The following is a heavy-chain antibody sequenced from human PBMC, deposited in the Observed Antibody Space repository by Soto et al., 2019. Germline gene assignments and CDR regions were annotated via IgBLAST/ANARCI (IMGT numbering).Heavy chain of an antibody. CDR1: GYTFTSYA. CDR3: ARGATVNLVFWY. V-gene: IGHV1-3*01. CDR2: INAGNGNT. J-gene: IGHJ4*02. D-gene: IGHD4-17*01. Sequence: ASVKVSCKASGYTFTSYAMHWVRQAPGQRLEWMGWINAGNGNTKYSQKFQGRVTITRDTSASTAYMELSSLRSEDTAVYYCARGATVNLVFWYWGQGTLVTVSS.